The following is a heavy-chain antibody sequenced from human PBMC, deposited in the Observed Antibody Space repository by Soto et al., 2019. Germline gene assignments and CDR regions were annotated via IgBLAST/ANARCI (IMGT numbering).Heavy chain of an antibody. D-gene: IGHD2-2*01. V-gene: IGHV3-73*01. CDR1: GFTFSGSA. CDR3: TRRDCSRTTCHACY. CDR2: IRNKANSYAT. Sequence: EVQLVESGGGLVQPGGSLKLSCAASGFTFSGSAMHWVRQASGKGLEWVGGIRNKANSYATAYAASVKGRFTIARDDSWSAAYLQTNSLCTEATAVYDCTRRDCSRTTCHACYWGQGTLVTVSS. J-gene: IGHJ4*02.